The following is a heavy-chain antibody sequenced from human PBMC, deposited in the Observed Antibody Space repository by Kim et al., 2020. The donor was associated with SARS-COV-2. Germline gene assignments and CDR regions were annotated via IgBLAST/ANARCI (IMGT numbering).Heavy chain of an antibody. Sequence: SETLSLTCTVSGGSISSGGYYWSWIRQHPGKGLEWIGYIYYSGSTSYNPSLKSRVTISVDTSKNQFSLKLSSVTAADTAVYYCARGASITIFGVVILGGAFDPWGQGTLVTVSS. CDR3: ARGASITIFGVVILGGAFDP. V-gene: IGHV4-31*03. D-gene: IGHD3-3*01. J-gene: IGHJ5*02. CDR2: IYYSGST. CDR1: GGSISSGGYY.